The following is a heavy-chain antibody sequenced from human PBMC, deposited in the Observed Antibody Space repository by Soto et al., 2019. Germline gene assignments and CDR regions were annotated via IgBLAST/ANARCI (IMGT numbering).Heavy chain of an antibody. Sequence: ETLSLTCTVSGGSISTYYWSWIRQPPGKGLEWIGYIYYTGSTNYNPSLKSRVTISVDTSKNQFSLKLSSVTAADTAVYYCARLGGYYQALDHWSQGTLVTVSS. CDR3: ARLGGYYQALDH. J-gene: IGHJ4*02. CDR1: GGSISTYY. D-gene: IGHD3-3*01. CDR2: IYYTGST. V-gene: IGHV4-59*01.